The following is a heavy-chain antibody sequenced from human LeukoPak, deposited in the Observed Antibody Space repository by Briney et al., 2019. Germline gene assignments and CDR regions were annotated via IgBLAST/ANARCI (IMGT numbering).Heavy chain of an antibody. V-gene: IGHV4-34*01. CDR2: INHSGST. CDR3: ARLDYGDYRGSYYMDV. CDR1: GGFFSGYY. Sequence: SETLSLTCAGYGGFFSGYYWSWIRQPPGKGLEWIGEINHSGSTNYNPYLKSRVTISVDTSKNQYSLKLSSVTAADTAVYYCARLDYGDYRGSYYMDVWGKGTTVTISS. J-gene: IGHJ6*03. D-gene: IGHD4-17*01.